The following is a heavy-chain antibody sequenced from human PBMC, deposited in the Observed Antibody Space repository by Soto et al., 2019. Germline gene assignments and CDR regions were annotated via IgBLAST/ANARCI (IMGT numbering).Heavy chain of an antibody. CDR1: GFTVSDHE. D-gene: IGHD2-2*01. J-gene: IGHJ6*02. V-gene: IGHV3-72*01. CDR2: TASKDESYTT. Sequence: QPGGSLRRSCAASGFTVSDHEMDWVRHAPWKGLEWVGRTASKDESYTTGYAASVKGRFTVSRDDSKSTLFLQMNSLRTEDMAVYHCGRGYWTSPSCQRALYGLDVWGQGTGATVPS. CDR3: GRGYWTSPSCQRALYGLDV.